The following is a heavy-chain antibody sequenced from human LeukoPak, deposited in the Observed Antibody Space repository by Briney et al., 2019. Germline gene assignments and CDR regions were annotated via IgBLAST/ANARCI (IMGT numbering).Heavy chain of an antibody. J-gene: IGHJ4*02. Sequence: PSGTLSLTCTVSGGSISSYYWSWIRQPPGKGLEWIGYIYYSGSTNYNPSLKSRVTMSVDTSKNQFSLKLSSVTAADTAVYYCARQVNAATRLDYWGQGTLVTVSS. D-gene: IGHD6-25*01. CDR1: GGSISSYY. V-gene: IGHV4-59*08. CDR2: IYYSGST. CDR3: ARQVNAATRLDY.